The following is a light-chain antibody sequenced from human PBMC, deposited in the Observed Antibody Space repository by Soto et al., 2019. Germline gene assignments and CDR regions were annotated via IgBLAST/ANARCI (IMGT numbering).Light chain of an antibody. J-gene: IGKJ2*01. CDR1: QSVSSY. Sequence: EIVLTQSPATLSLSPGERTTLSCRASQSVSSYLAWYQQKPGQAPRLLIYDASKRATGISARFSGSGSGTDFTLTISSLEPEDFAVYHCQQRNNWPPTFGQGTKLEIK. CDR3: QQRNNWPPT. CDR2: DAS. V-gene: IGKV3-11*01.